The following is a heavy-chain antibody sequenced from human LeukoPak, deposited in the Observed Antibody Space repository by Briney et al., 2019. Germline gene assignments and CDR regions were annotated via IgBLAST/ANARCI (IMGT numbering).Heavy chain of an antibody. V-gene: IGHV7-4-1*02. Sequence: ASVKVSCKASGYTFTNYTLNWVRQAPGQGLEWMGWIDTNTGNPTYAQGFTGRFVFPLDTSVSTAYLQISSLKAEDTAVYYCARLNSGYDKDYFDYWGQGTLVTVSS. CDR3: ARLNSGYDKDYFDY. D-gene: IGHD5-12*01. J-gene: IGHJ4*02. CDR1: GYTFTNYT. CDR2: IDTNTGNP.